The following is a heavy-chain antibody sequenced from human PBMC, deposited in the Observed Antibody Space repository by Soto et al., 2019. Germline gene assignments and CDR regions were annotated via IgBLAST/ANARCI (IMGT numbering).Heavy chain of an antibody. CDR2: IYHSGTT. CDR3: ARSPPYITDTGLVYYRMDV. Sequence: LSLTWEVSGASLISSIRWSWVRQSPGKGLEWIGEIYHSGTTNYNPSLKSRVTISVDFPKNQFSLEMNSVTAADTAVYFCARSPPYITDTGLVYYRMDVWGQGTSVPSP. CDR1: GASLISSIR. V-gene: IGHV4-4*01. J-gene: IGHJ6*02. D-gene: IGHD3-10*01.